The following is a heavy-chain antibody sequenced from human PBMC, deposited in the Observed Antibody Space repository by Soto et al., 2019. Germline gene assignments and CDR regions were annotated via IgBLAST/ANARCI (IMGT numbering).Heavy chain of an antibody. CDR3: ARDGSSGFSVD. J-gene: IGHJ4*02. CDR1: GYTFTSYA. CDR2: INAGNGNT. V-gene: IGHV1-3*01. D-gene: IGHD6-19*01. Sequence: ASVKVSCTASGYTFTSYAMHWVRQAPGQRLEWMGWINAGNGNTKYSQKFQGRVTITRDTSASTAYMELSSLRSEDTAVYYCARDGSSGFSVDWGQGTLVTVSS.